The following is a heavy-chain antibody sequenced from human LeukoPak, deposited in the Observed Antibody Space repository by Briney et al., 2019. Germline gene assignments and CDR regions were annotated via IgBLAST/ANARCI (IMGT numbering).Heavy chain of an antibody. CDR2: IKQDGSKK. J-gene: IGHJ4*02. CDR3: AGRSGSFDY. D-gene: IGHD3-10*01. V-gene: IGHV3-7*01. Sequence: QPGGSLRLSCAASGFTFSSYWMSWVRQAPGKGLEWVANIKQDGSKKNYVDSVKGRFAISRDNAKNSLYLQMNSLRAEDTAVYYCAGRSGSFDYWGQGTLVTVSS. CDR1: GFTFSSYW.